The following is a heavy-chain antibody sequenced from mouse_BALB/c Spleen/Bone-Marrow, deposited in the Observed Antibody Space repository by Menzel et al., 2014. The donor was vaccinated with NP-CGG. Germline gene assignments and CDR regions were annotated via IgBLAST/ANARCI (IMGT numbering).Heavy chain of an antibody. CDR3: TKGNYFFDY. Sequence: LQQSGSELVRPGASVKLSCKASGYTFINYWMHWVKQRPGQGLEWIGNIYPGSGTTNYDEKFKTKATLTVDTFSSTACMQLSSLTSEDSAVYYCTKGNYFFDYWGQGTTLTVSS. CDR2: IYPGSGTT. J-gene: IGHJ2*01. D-gene: IGHD2-1*01. CDR1: GYTFINYW. V-gene: IGHV1S22*01.